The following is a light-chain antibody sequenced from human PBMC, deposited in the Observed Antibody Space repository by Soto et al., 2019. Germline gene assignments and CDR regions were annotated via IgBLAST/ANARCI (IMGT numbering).Light chain of an antibody. CDR3: QQYYSTPFT. CDR2: WAS. V-gene: IGKV4-1*01. CDR1: QSVLYSPNIENY. Sequence: DIVMTQSPDSLAVSLGERATINCKSSQSVLYSPNIENYLAWYQQKPGQPPKLLIYWASTRESGVPDRFSGSGSGTDFTLTISSLQAEDVAVYYCQQYYSTPFTFGPGTKVHI. J-gene: IGKJ3*01.